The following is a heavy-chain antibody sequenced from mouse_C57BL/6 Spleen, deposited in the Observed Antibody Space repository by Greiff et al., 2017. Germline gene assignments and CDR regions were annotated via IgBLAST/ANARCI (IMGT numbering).Heavy chain of an antibody. CDR3: ARRRDYDGPMDD. Sequence: KFLESGGGLVQPGGSLKLSCAASGFTFSDYGMAWVRQAPRKGPEWVAFISNLAYSIYYADTVTGRFTISRENAKNTLYLEMSSLRSEDTAMYYCARRRDYDGPMDDWGQGTSVTVSS. V-gene: IGHV5-15*04. CDR1: GFTFSDYG. J-gene: IGHJ4*01. CDR2: ISNLAYSI. D-gene: IGHD2-4*01.